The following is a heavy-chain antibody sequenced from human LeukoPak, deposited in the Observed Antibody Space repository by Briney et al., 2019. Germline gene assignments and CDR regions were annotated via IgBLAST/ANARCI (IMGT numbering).Heavy chain of an antibody. J-gene: IGHJ6*02. CDR3: ARAEGNAYGMDV. CDR2: INPNSGGT. D-gene: IGHD1-1*01. V-gene: IGHV1-2*02. CDR1: GYTFTGYY. Sequence: ASVKVSCKASGYTFTGYYMHWVRQAPGQGLGWMGWINPNSGGTNYAQKFQGRVTMTRDTSISTAYMELSRLRSDDTAVYYCARAEGNAYGMDVWGQGTTVTVSS.